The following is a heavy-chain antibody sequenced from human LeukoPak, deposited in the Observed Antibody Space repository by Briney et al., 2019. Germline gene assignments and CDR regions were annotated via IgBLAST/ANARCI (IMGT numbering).Heavy chain of an antibody. CDR2: ISWDGGST. CDR1: GFMFDDYA. V-gene: IGHV3-43*01. CDR3: AKDIWGYYGSGRRYMDV. D-gene: IGHD3-10*01. J-gene: IGHJ6*03. Sequence: PGGSLRLSCVASGFMFDDYAMHWVRQAPGKGLEWVSLISWDGGSTYYADSVKGRFTISRDNSKNSLYLQMNSLRTEDTALYYCAKDIWGYYGSGRRYMDVWGKGTTVTVSS.